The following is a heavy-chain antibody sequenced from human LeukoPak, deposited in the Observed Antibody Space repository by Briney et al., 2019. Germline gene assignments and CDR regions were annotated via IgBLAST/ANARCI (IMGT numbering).Heavy chain of an antibody. D-gene: IGHD5-24*01. CDR1: GYTFTGYY. CDR3: ARVGHRDEDYFDY. J-gene: IGHJ4*02. Sequence: ASVKVSCRASGYTFTGYYMHWVRQAPGQGLEWMGWINPNSGGTNYAQKFQGRVTMTRDTSISTAYMELSRLRSDDTAVYYCARVGHRDEDYFDYWGQGTLVTVSS. V-gene: IGHV1-2*02. CDR2: INPNSGGT.